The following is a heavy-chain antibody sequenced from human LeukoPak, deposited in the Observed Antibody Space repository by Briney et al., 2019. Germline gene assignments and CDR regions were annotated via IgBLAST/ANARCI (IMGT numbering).Heavy chain of an antibody. Sequence: GGSLRLSCATSGFTLSHYGMHWARQAPGKGLEWVAVIWSEGTNRHYGDPVKRRFTISRDNFQRTVYLQMNSRRAEDTVVYYCAKDAQRGFDYSNSLDKWGQGTLVTVSS. CDR1: GFTLSHYG. D-gene: IGHD4-11*01. J-gene: IGHJ4*02. CDR2: IWSEGTNR. CDR3: AKDAQRGFDYSNSLDK. V-gene: IGHV3-33*06.